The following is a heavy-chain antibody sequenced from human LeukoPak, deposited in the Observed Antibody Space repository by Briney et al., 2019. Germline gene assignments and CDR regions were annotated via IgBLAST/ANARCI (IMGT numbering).Heavy chain of an antibody. CDR1: GFTFSSYS. J-gene: IGHJ4*02. D-gene: IGHD3-10*01. Sequence: GGSLRLSCAASGFTFSSYSMNWVRQAPGKGLEWVSSISSSSSYIYYADSVKGRFTISRDNAKNSLYLQMNSLRAEDTAVYYCARDREDGSGTFDYWGQGTLVTVSS. CDR3: ARDREDGSGTFDY. CDR2: ISSSSSYI. V-gene: IGHV3-21*01.